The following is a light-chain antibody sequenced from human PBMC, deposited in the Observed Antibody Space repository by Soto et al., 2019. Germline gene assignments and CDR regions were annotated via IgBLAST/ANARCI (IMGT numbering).Light chain of an antibody. J-gene: IGKJ4*01. CDR1: QSVSSSY. Sequence: EIVLTQSPGTLSLSPGERATLSCRASQSVSSSYLAWYQQKPGQAPSLLIYGASSRATGIPARFSGSGSGTDFTLTISSLEPEDFAVYYCQQRSNWPLTFGGGTKVDIK. CDR2: GAS. V-gene: IGKV3D-20*02. CDR3: QQRSNWPLT.